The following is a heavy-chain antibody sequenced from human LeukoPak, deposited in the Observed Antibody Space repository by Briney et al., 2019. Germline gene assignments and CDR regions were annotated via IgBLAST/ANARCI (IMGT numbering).Heavy chain of an antibody. Sequence: SQTLSLTCTVSGGSISSGSYFRSCIRQSAGRGLECIGRIDSSGNTNYNPSLKSRVTMSLDTSKNQFSLKLSSVTATDTAVYYCARHSCASSTSCSAYFQYWGQGTLVTVSS. CDR3: ARHSCASSTSCSAYFQY. D-gene: IGHD2-2*01. CDR1: GGSISSGSYF. V-gene: IGHV4-61*02. J-gene: IGHJ1*01. CDR2: IDSSGNT.